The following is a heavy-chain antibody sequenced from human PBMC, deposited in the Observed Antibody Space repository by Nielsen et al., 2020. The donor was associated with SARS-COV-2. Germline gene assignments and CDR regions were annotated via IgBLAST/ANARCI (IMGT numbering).Heavy chain of an antibody. J-gene: IGHJ3*02. CDR2: ISWNSGSI. V-gene: IGHV3-9*01. D-gene: IGHD3-10*01. CDR3: AKLGGSGSYQDDAFDI. CDR1: GFTFDDYA. Sequence: SLKISCAASGFTFDDYAMHWVRQAPGKGLEWVSGISWNSGSIGYADSVKGRFTISRDNAKNSLYLQMNSLRAEDTALYYCAKLGGSGSYQDDAFDIWGQGTMVTVSS.